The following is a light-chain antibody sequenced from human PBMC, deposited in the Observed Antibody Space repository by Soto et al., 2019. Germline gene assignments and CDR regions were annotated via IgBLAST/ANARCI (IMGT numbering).Light chain of an antibody. CDR3: SSYTNTNTPVV. V-gene: IGLV2-14*01. CDR1: SSDVGGYNY. J-gene: IGLJ2*01. Sequence: QSALTQPASVSGSPGQSITISCTGSSSDVGGYNYVSWYQHHPGKAPKLIIYEVSNRPSGVSNRFSGSKSVNTASLTISGLQAEDEADYYCSSYTNTNTPVVFGGGTKLTVL. CDR2: EVS.